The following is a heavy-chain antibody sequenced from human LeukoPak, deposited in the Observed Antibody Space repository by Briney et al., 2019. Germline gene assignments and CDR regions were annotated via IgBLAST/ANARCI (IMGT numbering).Heavy chain of an antibody. J-gene: IGHJ4*02. CDR3: AGGPRYYCSSTSCYRPFDY. V-gene: IGHV4-34*01. Sequence: KPSETLSLTCAVDGGSFSGYYWSWISQPPGKGPEWIGEINHSGSTNYNPSLKSRVTISVDTSKNQFSLKLGSVTAADTAVYYCAGGPRYYCSSTSCYRPFDYWGQGTLVTVSS. D-gene: IGHD2-2*02. CDR1: GGSFSGYY. CDR2: INHSGST.